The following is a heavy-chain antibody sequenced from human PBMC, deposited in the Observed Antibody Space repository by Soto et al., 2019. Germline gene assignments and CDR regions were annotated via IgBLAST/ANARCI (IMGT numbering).Heavy chain of an antibody. V-gene: IGHV3-23*01. CDR2: ISGSGGST. CDR3: AKRDTNYYGSGSYYPTHAYDI. CDR1: GFTFSSYA. D-gene: IGHD3-10*01. Sequence: PGGSLRLSCAASGFTFSSYAMSWVRQAPGKGLEWVSGISGSGGSTYHADSVEGRFTISRDNSKNTLYLQMNSLRAEDTAVYYCAKRDTNYYGSGSYYPTHAYDIWGQGKMVTVSS. J-gene: IGHJ3*02.